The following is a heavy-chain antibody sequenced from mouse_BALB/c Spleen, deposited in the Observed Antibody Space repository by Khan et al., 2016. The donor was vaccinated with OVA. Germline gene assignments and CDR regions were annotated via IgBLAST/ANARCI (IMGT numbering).Heavy chain of an antibody. CDR1: GYTFSSYY. Sequence: QVQLQQSGAELVKPGASVKLSCKASGYTFSSYYMYWVKQRPGQGLEWIVGINPTNGGTNFNEKFKTKATLTVDKSSSTAYMQLSSLTSEDSAVYYCTRSGYANPFAYWGQGTLVTVSA. D-gene: IGHD2-10*02. CDR3: TRSGYANPFAY. CDR2: INPTNGGT. J-gene: IGHJ3*01. V-gene: IGHV1S81*02.